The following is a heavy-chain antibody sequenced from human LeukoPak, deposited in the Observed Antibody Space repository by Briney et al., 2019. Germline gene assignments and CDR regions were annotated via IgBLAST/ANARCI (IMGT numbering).Heavy chain of an antibody. V-gene: IGHV3-7*01. J-gene: IGHJ4*02. CDR2: IKQDGTEK. CDR3: ARDPYGSGSYWNY. Sequence: PGGSLRLSCAASGFTFSSYWMNWVRQAPGKGLEWVANIKQDGTEKYYVDSVKGRFTISRDNAKNSLYLQMNSLRAEDTAVYYCARDPYGSGSYWNYWGQGTLVTVSS. D-gene: IGHD3-10*01. CDR1: GFTFSSYW.